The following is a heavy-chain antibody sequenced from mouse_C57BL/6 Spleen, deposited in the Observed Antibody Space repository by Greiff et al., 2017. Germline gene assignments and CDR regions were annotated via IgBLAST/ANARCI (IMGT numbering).Heavy chain of an antibody. CDR3: ARRLGYSNYVDYAMDY. V-gene: IGHV1-72*01. J-gene: IGHJ4*01. Sequence: QVQLQQPGAELVKPGASVKLSCKASGYTFTSYWMHWVKQRPGRGLEWIGRIDPNSGGIKYNEKFKSKATLTVDKPSSTAYMQLSSLTSEDSAVYYCARRLGYSNYVDYAMDYWGQGTSVTVSS. CDR1: GYTFTSYW. CDR2: IDPNSGGI. D-gene: IGHD2-5*01.